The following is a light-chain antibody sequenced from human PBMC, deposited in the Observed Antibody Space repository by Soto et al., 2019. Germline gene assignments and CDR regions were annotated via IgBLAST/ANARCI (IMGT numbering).Light chain of an antibody. CDR2: GAS. V-gene: IGKV3-20*01. Sequence: EIVLTQSPGTLSLSPGERATLSCRASKSVSSSYLAWYQQKPGQAPRLLIYGASSRATGIPDRFSGSGSGTDFNLALSRLEAEDFARYYCQQYRTFGQGTKVEIK. J-gene: IGKJ1*01. CDR3: QQYRT. CDR1: KSVSSSY.